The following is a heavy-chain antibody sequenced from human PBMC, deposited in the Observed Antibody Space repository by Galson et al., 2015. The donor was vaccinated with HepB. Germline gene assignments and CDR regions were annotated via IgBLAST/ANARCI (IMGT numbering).Heavy chain of an antibody. D-gene: IGHD5-18*01. CDR1: GYSFASYW. CDR3: ARGGGGVDTVLEFDY. V-gene: IGHV5-51*03. Sequence: QSGAEVKKPGESLKISCKDSGYSFASYWIGWVRQMPGKGLEWMGIIYPGDSDTRYSPSFQGQVTISVDKSISTAYLQWSSLKASDTAMYYWARGGGGVDTVLEFDYWGQGTLVTVSS. CDR2: IYPGDSDT. J-gene: IGHJ4*02.